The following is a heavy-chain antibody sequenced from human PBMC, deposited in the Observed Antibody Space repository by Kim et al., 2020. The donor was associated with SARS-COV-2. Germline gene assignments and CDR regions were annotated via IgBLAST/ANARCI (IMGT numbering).Heavy chain of an antibody. D-gene: IGHD1-1*01. Sequence: YADSVKGRFTISRDNAKNTLYLQMNSLRAEDTAVYYCARATSLTTRASGYWGQGTLVTVSS. J-gene: IGHJ4*02. V-gene: IGHV3-74*01. CDR3: ARATSLTTRASGY.